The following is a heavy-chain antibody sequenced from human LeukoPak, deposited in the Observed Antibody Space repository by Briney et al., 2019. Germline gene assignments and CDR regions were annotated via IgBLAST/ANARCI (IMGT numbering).Heavy chain of an antibody. D-gene: IGHD6-13*01. CDR3: ARGKQQLARALDY. V-gene: IGHV3-48*03. CDR1: GFTFSSYE. Sequence: GGSLRLSCAASGFTFSSYEMNWVRQAPGKELEWVSYISSSGSTIYYADSVKGRFTISRDNAKNSLYLQMNSLRAEDTAVYYCARGKQQLARALDYWGQETLVTVSS. CDR2: ISSSGSTI. J-gene: IGHJ4*02.